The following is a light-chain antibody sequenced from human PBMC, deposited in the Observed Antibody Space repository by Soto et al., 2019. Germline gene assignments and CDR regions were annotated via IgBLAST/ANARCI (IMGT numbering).Light chain of an antibody. CDR2: EVT. V-gene: IGLV2-8*01. CDR1: YNDVGGYDY. Sequence: QSVLTQPPSASGSPGQSVTISCTGSYNDVGGYDYVSWYQQHPGKAPKRLIYEVTRRPSGVPDRFSGSKSEITASLTVSGLQAEDEADYYCSSYAGYDNYYLFGSGTKVTVL. CDR3: SSYAGYDNYYL. J-gene: IGLJ1*01.